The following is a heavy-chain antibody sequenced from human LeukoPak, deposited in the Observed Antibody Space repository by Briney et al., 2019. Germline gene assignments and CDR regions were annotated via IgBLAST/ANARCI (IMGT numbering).Heavy chain of an antibody. Sequence: SETLSLTCTVSGGSISSYYWSWIRQPPGKGLEWIGYIYYSGSTNYNPSLKSRVTISVDTSKNQFSLKLSSVTAADTAVYYCAVGSGSYYSAFDIWGQGTMVTVSS. V-gene: IGHV4-59*12. D-gene: IGHD3-10*01. CDR1: GGSISSYY. J-gene: IGHJ3*02. CDR2: IYYSGST. CDR3: AVGSGSYYSAFDI.